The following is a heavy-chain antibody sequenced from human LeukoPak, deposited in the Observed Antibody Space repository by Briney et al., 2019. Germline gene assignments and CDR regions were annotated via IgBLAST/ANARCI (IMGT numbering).Heavy chain of an antibody. Sequence: GGSLRLSCAASGFTFSSYEMNWVRQPPGKGLEWVSYISSSGGTIYYADSVKGRFTISRDNAKNSLYLQMNSLRAEDTAVYYCARDVMYSDYYFDYRGQGTLVTVSS. CDR1: GFTFSSYE. V-gene: IGHV3-48*03. CDR2: ISSSGGTI. D-gene: IGHD3-16*01. CDR3: ARDVMYSDYYFDY. J-gene: IGHJ4*02.